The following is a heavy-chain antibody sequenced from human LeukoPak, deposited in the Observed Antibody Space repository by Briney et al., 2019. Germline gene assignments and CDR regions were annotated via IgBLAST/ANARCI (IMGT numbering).Heavy chain of an antibody. V-gene: IGHV4-59*01. CDR2: IYYSGST. CDR1: GGSISSYY. CDR3: ARARYSSSWYRGRNWFDP. Sequence: SETLSLTCTVSGGSISSYYWSWIRQPPGEGLEWIGYIYYSGSTNYNPSLKSRATISVDTSKNQFSLKLSSVTAADTAVYYCARARYSSSWYRGRNWFDPWGQGTLVTVSS. D-gene: IGHD6-13*01. J-gene: IGHJ5*02.